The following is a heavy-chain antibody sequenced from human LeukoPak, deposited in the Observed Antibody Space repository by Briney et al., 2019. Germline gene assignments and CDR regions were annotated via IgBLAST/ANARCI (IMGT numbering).Heavy chain of an antibody. CDR2: IYYSGST. J-gene: IGHJ4*02. CDR1: GGSFSGYY. CDR3: ARYDYYDSSGYYDSFDY. D-gene: IGHD3-22*01. Sequence: PSETLSLTCAVYGGSFSGYYWSWIRQPPGKGLGWIGYIYYSGSTYYNPSLKSRVTISVDTSKNQFSLKLSSVTAADTAVYYCARYDYYDSSGYYDSFDYWGQGTLVTVSS. V-gene: IGHV4-30-4*08.